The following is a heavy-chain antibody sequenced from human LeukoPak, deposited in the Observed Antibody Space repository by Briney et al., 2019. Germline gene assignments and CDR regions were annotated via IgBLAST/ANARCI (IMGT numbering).Heavy chain of an antibody. J-gene: IGHJ4*02. V-gene: IGHV3-53*01. CDR2: IYTGGST. D-gene: IGHD7-27*01. Sequence: PGGSLRLSCAVSGFTVSTNYMTWVRQAPGKGLEWVSVIYTGGSTYYADSVKGRFTISRDNSKNTLYLQMSSLRTEDTAVYYCARRLPTAWGADYWGQGTLVTVSS. CDR1: GFTVSTNY. CDR3: ARRLPTAWGADY.